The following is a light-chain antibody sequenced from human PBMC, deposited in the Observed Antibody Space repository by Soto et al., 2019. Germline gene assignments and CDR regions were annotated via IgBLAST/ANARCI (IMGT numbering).Light chain of an antibody. Sequence: EIVLTQSPDTLSLSPGESATLSCRASQSVSSSYLAWYQQKPSRAPRLLIYGASNRATGIPDRFSGSGSGTDFTLTISRLEPEDFAVFYCQQYDDSITFGQGTRLEIE. J-gene: IGKJ5*01. CDR3: QQYDDSIT. CDR2: GAS. V-gene: IGKV3-20*01. CDR1: QSVSSSY.